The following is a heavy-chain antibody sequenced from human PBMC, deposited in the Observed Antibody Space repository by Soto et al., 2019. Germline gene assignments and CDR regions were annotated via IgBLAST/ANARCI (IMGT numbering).Heavy chain of an antibody. V-gene: IGHV4-4*02. CDR2: IYHSGST. CDR3: ARAGADYYYYGMDV. Sequence: PSATLFLSSAVSGGPISRSKWRSCLRQPAGKGLEWIGEIYHSGSTNYNPSLKSRVTISVDKSKNQFSLKLSSVTAADTAVYYCARAGADYYYYGMDVWGQGTTIT. J-gene: IGHJ6*02. CDR1: GGPISRSKW.